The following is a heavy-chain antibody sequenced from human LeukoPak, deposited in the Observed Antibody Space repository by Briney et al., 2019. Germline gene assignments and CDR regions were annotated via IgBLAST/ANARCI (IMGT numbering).Heavy chain of an antibody. CDR2: IKQDGNEK. D-gene: IGHD1/OR15-1a*01. V-gene: IGHV3-7*01. J-gene: IGHJ6*02. CDR3: ARDVIGNNFYGMDV. CDR1: GFTFSSYW. Sequence: PGGSLRLSCEASGFTFSSYWMSWVRQAPGKGLEWVANIKQDGNEKYYVDSVKGRFTISRDNAKNSLYLQMNSLRAEDTALYYCARDVIGNNFYGMDVWGQGTTVTVSS.